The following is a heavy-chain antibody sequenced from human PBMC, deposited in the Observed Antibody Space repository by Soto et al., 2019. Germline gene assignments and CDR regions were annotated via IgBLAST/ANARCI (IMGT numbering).Heavy chain of an antibody. CDR3: ASTRPDDYGDYLDY. CDR2: MNPNSGKT. Sequence: ASVKVSCKASVYTFTSYDSNWVRQATGQGIEWMGWMNPNSGKTGYAQKFRGRVTMTRNTSISTAYMELSSLRSEDTVVYYCASTRPDDYGDYLDYWGQGTLVTVSS. V-gene: IGHV1-8*01. D-gene: IGHD4-17*01. J-gene: IGHJ4*02. CDR1: VYTFTSYD.